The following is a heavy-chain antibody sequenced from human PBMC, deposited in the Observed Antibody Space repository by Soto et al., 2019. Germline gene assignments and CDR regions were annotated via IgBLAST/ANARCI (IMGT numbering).Heavy chain of an antibody. CDR1: GCTFSSYA. V-gene: IGHV3-23*01. CDR2: ISGSGGST. J-gene: IGHJ4*02. D-gene: IGHD2-21*01. Sequence: GGSLRLSCAASGCTFSSYAMSWVSQAPGKGLEWVSAISGSGGSTYYADSVKGRFTISRDNSKNTLYLQMNSLRAEDTAVYYCAKFPAHIVVVIAPHYWGQGTLVTVSS. CDR3: AKFPAHIVVVIAPHY.